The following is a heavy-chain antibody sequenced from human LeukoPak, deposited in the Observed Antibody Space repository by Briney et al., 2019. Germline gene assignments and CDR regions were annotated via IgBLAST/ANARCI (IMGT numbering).Heavy chain of an antibody. J-gene: IGHJ4*02. D-gene: IGHD6-6*01. CDR3: AREDGSSSYLFDY. CDR2: ISYDGSNK. CDR1: GFTFSSYA. V-gene: IGHV3-30-3*01. Sequence: GRSLRLSCVASGFTFSSYAMHWVRQAPGKGLEWVAVISYDGSNKYYADSVKGRFTISRDNSKNTLYLQMNSLRAEDTAVYYCAREDGSSSYLFDYWGQGTLVTVSS.